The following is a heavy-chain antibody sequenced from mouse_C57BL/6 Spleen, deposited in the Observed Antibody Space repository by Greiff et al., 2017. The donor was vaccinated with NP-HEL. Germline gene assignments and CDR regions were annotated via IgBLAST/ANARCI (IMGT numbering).Heavy chain of an antibody. CDR3: AGADPRGFAD. D-gene: IGHD6-1*01. J-gene: IGHJ3*01. CDR1: GYTFTDYY. Sequence: EVQLQQSGPELVKPGASVKISCKASGYTFTDYYMNWVKQSHGKSLEWIGDINPNNGGTSYNQKFKGKATLTVDKSSSTAYMELRSRTCEDSAVYISAGADPRGFADWGKGTLVTVSA. CDR2: INPNNGGT. V-gene: IGHV1-26*01.